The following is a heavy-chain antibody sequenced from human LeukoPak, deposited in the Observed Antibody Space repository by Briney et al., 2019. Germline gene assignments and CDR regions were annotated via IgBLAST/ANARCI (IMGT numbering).Heavy chain of an antibody. D-gene: IGHD5-24*01. CDR1: GFTFSSYS. V-gene: IGHV3-48*04. J-gene: IGHJ4*02. CDR2: ISSSSSTI. CDR3: ARGWDGLDY. Sequence: PGGSLRLSCAASGFTFSSYSMNWVRQAPGKGLEWVSYISSSSSTIYYADSVKGRFTISRDNAKNSLYLQMNSLRAEDTAVYYCARGWDGLDYWGQGTLVTVSS.